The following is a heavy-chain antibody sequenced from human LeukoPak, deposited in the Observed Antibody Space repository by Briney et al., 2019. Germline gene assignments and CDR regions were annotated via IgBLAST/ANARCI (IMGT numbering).Heavy chain of an antibody. CDR2: IYYSGST. Sequence: PSETLSLTCTVSGGSISGHYWSWIRQPPGKGLDWIGYIYYSGSTNYNPSLKSRVTISVDTSKNHFSLRLSSVTAADTAVYYRARGGANWFDPWGQGTLVTVSS. V-gene: IGHV4-59*11. D-gene: IGHD3-16*01. J-gene: IGHJ5*02. CDR1: GGSISGHY. CDR3: ARGGANWFDP.